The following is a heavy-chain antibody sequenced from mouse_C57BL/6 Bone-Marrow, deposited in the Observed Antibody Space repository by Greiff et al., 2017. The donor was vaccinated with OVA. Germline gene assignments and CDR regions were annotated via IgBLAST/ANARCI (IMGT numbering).Heavy chain of an antibody. CDR3: AREITTVVAPCFDY. D-gene: IGHD1-1*01. Sequence: QVQLQQPGAELVKPGASVKLSCTASGYTFTSYWMHWVKQRPGRGLEWIGRIDPNSGGTKYTEKFKSKATLTVDKPSSTAYMQFSSLTSEDSAVYYSAREITTVVAPCFDYWGQGTTLTVSS. CDR2: IDPNSGGT. CDR1: GYTFTSYW. J-gene: IGHJ2*01. V-gene: IGHV1-72*01.